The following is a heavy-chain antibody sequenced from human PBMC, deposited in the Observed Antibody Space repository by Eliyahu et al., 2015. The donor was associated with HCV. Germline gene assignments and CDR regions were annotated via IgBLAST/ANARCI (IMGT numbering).Heavy chain of an antibody. D-gene: IGHD3-10*01. CDR2: VYWNDDK. Sequence: QITLQESGPSLVKPTQTLTLTCTLSGLSLSTGGVGVAWIRQPPGKALEWLALVYWNDDKRYSPSLKSRLTITKDTSKNQVVLTMTNMDPVDTATYYCAHRLVGGHHYNYWGQGTLVTVSS. J-gene: IGHJ4*02. CDR1: GLSLSTGGVG. CDR3: AHRLVGGHHYNY. V-gene: IGHV2-5*01.